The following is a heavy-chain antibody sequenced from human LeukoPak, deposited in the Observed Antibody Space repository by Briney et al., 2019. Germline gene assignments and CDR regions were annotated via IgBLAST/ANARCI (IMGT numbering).Heavy chain of an antibody. CDR3: ARVRYDSSGYYAFDI. D-gene: IGHD3-22*01. CDR2: IIPIFGTA. CDR1: GGTFSSYA. V-gene: IGHV1-69*13. J-gene: IGHJ3*02. Sequence: EASVNVSCKASGGTFSSYAISWVRQAPGQGLEWMGGIIPIFGTANYAQKFQGRVTITADESTSTAYMELSSLRSEDTAVYYCARVRYDSSGYYAFDIWGQGTMVTVSS.